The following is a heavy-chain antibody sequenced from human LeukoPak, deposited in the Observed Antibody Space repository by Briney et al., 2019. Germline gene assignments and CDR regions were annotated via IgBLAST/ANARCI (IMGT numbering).Heavy chain of an antibody. CDR2: IWYDGSNK. CDR1: GFTFSSYG. J-gene: IGHJ3*02. CDR3: AREYYDILPPEGAFDI. V-gene: IGHV3-33*01. Sequence: GGSLRLSCAASGFTFSSYGMHWVRQAPGKGLEWVAVIWYDGSNKYYADSVKGRFTISRDNSKNTLYLQMNSLRAEDTAVYYCAREYYDILPPEGAFDIWGQGTMVTVFS. D-gene: IGHD3-9*01.